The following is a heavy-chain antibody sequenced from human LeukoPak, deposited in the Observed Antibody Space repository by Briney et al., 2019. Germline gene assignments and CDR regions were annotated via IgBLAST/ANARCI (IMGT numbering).Heavy chain of an antibody. CDR2: ISYDGSNK. Sequence: GRSLRLSCAASGFTFSSYAMHWVRQAPGKGLEWVAVISYDGSNKYYADSVKGRFTISRDNFKNTLYLQMNSLRAEDTAVYYCVKDRDWNDDDNAFDIWGQGTMVTVSS. CDR1: GFTFSSYA. D-gene: IGHD1-1*01. CDR3: VKDRDWNDDDNAFDI. V-gene: IGHV3-30*04. J-gene: IGHJ3*02.